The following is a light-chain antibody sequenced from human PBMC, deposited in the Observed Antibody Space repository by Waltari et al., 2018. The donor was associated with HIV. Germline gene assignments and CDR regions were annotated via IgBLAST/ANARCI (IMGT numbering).Light chain of an antibody. CDR3: QSYDSGLRAYV. J-gene: IGLJ1*01. CDR1: SPNIGAGYD. CDR2: GNP. V-gene: IGLV1-40*01. Sequence: QSVLTQPPSVSGAPGQRGTISCTGSSPNIGAGYDVHWFQRLPGTAPKLRIYGNPNRPSGVPHRFSGSKSGTSASLAITGLPAEDEADYYWQSYDSGLRAYVFGTGTKFTVL.